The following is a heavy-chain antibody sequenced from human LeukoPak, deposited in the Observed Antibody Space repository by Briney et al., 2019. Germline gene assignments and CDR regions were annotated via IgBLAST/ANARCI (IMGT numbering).Heavy chain of an antibody. CDR1: GGTFSSYA. CDR3: ARDSRSSGSRESFYYFDY. Sequence: ASVKVSCKASGGTFSSYAISWVRQAPGQGLEWMGGIIPIFGTANYAQKFQGRVTITADESTSTAYVELSSLRSEDTAVYYCARDSRSSGSRESFYYFDYWGQGTLVTVSS. CDR2: IIPIFGTA. V-gene: IGHV1-69*13. J-gene: IGHJ4*02. D-gene: IGHD6-19*01.